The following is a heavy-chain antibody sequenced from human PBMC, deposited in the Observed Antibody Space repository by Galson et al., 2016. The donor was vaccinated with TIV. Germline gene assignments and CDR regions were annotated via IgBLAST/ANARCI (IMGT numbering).Heavy chain of an antibody. CDR1: GGTFGNYA. J-gene: IGHJ4*02. CDR3: AREAPPPSSNWPF. V-gene: IGHV1-69*13. CDR2: ISPMFHTA. D-gene: IGHD1-1*01. Sequence: SVKVSCKASGGTFGNYAISWVRQAPGQGLEWMGEISPMFHTANYAQKFQGRVTITADESTTTSYMELSSLRYEDTAQYYCAREAPPPSSNWPFWGQGTLITVSS.